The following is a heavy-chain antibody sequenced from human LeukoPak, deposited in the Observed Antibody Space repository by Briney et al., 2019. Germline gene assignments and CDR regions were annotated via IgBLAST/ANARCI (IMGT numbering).Heavy chain of an antibody. CDR1: GFTFSNYW. J-gene: IGHJ4*02. CDR3: ARDANRGGEFDL. Sequence: GGSLRLSCATSGFTFSNYWMNWVRQSPGKGLQWVAKIKYDGSEKLYVESVKGRFTISRDNANAKNSLYLQMNTLRAEDTAVYYCARDANRGGEFDLWGQGTLVTVSS. V-gene: IGHV3-7*01. D-gene: IGHD2/OR15-2a*01. CDR2: IKYDGSEK.